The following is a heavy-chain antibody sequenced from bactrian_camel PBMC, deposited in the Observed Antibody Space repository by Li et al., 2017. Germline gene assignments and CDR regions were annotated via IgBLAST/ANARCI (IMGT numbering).Heavy chain of an antibody. Sequence: HVQLVESGGGSVQFGGSLRLTCAASGVTDSIKCMGWFRQSPGMEREPVATLDLIDAATAYHSTAEGRFTISSDKAKNTVYLQLNSLKTEDTAMYYCARDIDYWGQGTQVTVS. D-gene: IGHD1*01. CDR3: ARDIDY. CDR1: GVTDSIKC. CDR2: LDLIDAAT. V-gene: IGHV3S54*01. J-gene: IGHJ4*01.